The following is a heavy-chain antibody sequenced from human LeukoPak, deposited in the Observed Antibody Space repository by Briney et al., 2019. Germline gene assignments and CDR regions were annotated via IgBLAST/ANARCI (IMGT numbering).Heavy chain of an antibody. D-gene: IGHD5-12*01. CDR3: ARGPLGSGYTYFDY. Sequence: PSETLSLTCTVSGDFITSYYWSWIRQPPGKGLEWIGYIYYTGNTNNNPSHKSRVTISVDTSKNQFSLKLSSVTAADTAVYYCARGPLGSGYTYFDYWGQGTLVTVSS. V-gene: IGHV4-59*01. J-gene: IGHJ4*02. CDR1: GDFITSYY. CDR2: IYYTGNT.